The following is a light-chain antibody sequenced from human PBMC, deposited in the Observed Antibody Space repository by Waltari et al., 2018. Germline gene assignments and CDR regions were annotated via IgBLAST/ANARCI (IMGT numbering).Light chain of an antibody. Sequence: QSVLTQPPPASGTPGQRVTISCSGSTSNIGSNLVNWYQQLPGKAPKLLIYRSDQRPSGVPDRFSGSKSGTSASLAISGLQSDDEADYYCAAWDDSLNGHWVFGGGTKVTVL. V-gene: IGLV1-44*01. CDR3: AAWDDSLNGHWV. CDR1: TSNIGSNL. J-gene: IGLJ3*02. CDR2: RSD.